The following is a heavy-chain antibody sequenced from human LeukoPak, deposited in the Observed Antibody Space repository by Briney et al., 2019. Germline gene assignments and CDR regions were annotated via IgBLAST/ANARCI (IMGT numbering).Heavy chain of an antibody. CDR2: ISSSSATI. D-gene: IGHD5-18*01. CDR1: GFTFSSYS. Sequence: GGSLRLSCAASGFTFSSYSMNWVRQAPGKGLESVSYISSSSATIFYADSVKGRFTISRDNSKNTLYLQMNSLRAEDTAVYYCAKVIPPGYSYGKGDYWGQGTLVTVSS. J-gene: IGHJ4*02. CDR3: AKVIPPGYSYGKGDY. V-gene: IGHV3-48*01.